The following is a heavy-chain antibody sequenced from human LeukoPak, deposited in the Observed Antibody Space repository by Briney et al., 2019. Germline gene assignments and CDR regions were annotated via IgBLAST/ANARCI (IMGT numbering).Heavy chain of an antibody. Sequence: GGSLRLSCVGSGFTFSSYWMSWVRQAPGKGLEWVANIKQDGSEKYYADSVKGRFTISRDNSKNTLYLQMNSLRTEDTAVYYCARGKRVSDYWGQGTLVTVSS. V-gene: IGHV3-7*02. CDR3: ARGKRVSDY. CDR1: GFTFSSYW. J-gene: IGHJ4*02. CDR2: IKQDGSEK.